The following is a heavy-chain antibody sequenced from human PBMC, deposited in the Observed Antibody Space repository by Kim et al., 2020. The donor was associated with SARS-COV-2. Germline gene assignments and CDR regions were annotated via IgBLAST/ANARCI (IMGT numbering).Heavy chain of an antibody. Sequence: GQKFQARVSVTRDTSTGTVYMELSSLRSEDTAVYYCARDYSSSSKTAFDYWGQGTLVTVSS. J-gene: IGHJ4*02. D-gene: IGHD6-6*01. CDR3: ARDYSSSSKTAFDY. V-gene: IGHV1-46*01.